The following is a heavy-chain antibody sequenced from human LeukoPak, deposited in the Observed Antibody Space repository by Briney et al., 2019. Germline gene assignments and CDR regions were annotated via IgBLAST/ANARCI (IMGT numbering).Heavy chain of an antibody. CDR2: ISAGGDGT. V-gene: IGHV3-23*01. J-gene: IGHJ3*02. Sequence: GGSPRLSCAASTFSFSRYPMGWVRQAPGKGLEWVSGISAGGDGTYHADPVKGRFTISRDNSKNTLFLQMNNLRAEDTAKYYCAKSLLTTAAGTGRAFDIWGQGTMVTVSS. CDR1: TFSFSRYP. CDR3: AKSLLTTAAGTGRAFDI. D-gene: IGHD2/OR15-2a*01.